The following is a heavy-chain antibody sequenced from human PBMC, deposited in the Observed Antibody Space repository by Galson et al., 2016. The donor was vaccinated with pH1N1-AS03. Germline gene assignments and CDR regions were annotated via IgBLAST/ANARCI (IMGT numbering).Heavy chain of an antibody. Sequence: SVKVSCKASGYTFTNYGISWVRQAPGQGHEYMGWSGTYIIYAQKLQGRVTMTTDTSTSTAYIELRSLRSDDTAVYFCARSGSGSFYEGDFWGQGTLVSVSS. V-gene: IGHV1-18*01. D-gene: IGHD3-10*01. CDR3: ARSGSGSFYEGDF. CDR2: SGTYI. J-gene: IGHJ4*02. CDR1: GYTFTNYG.